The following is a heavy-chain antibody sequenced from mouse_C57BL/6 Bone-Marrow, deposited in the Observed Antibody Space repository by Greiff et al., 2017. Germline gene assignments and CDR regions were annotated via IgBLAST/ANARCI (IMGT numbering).Heavy chain of an antibody. D-gene: IGHD4-1*01. V-gene: IGHV1-26*01. CDR3: ARRTDWVYYYAMDY. CDR1: GYTFTDYY. J-gene: IGHJ4*01. CDR2: INPNNGGT. Sequence: EVQLQQSGPELVKPGASVKISCKASGYTFTDYYMNWVKQSHGKSLEWIGDINPNNGGTSYNQKFKGKATLTVDKSSSTAYMELRRLTSEDSAVYYCARRTDWVYYYAMDYWGQGTSVTVSS.